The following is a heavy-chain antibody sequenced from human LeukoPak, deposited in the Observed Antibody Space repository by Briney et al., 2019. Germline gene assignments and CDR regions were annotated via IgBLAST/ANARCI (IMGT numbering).Heavy chain of an antibody. CDR3: AREVGYSSSYYGRFDP. D-gene: IGHD2-2*01. Sequence: ASVKVSCKASGYTFTGYYMHWVRQAPGQGLEWMGRVNPNNGVPNYAQKFQGRVTMTRDTAISTFYMELSSLRSDDTAVYFCAREVGYSSSYYGRFDPWGQGTLVIISS. V-gene: IGHV1-2*06. CDR1: GYTFTGYY. J-gene: IGHJ5*02. CDR2: VNPNNGVP.